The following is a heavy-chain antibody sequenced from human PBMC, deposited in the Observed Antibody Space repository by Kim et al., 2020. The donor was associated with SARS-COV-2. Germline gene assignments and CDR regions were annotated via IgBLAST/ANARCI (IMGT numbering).Heavy chain of an antibody. CDR1: GGSFSGYY. D-gene: IGHD3-9*01. V-gene: IGHV4-34*01. CDR2: INHSGST. Sequence: TLSLTCAVYGGSFSGYYWSWIRQPPGKGLEWIGEINHSGSTNYNPSLKSRVTISVDTSKNQFSLKLSSVTAADTAVYYCARREGYFANWGQGTLVTVSS. CDR3: ARREGYFAN. J-gene: IGHJ4*02.